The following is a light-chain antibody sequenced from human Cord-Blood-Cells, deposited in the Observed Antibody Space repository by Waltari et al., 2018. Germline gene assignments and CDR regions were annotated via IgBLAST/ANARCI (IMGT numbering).Light chain of an antibody. V-gene: IGKV3-11*01. J-gene: IGKJ1*01. CDR1: QRVSSY. Sequence: ELVFTQSSATLSLSPGERATRSSRASQRVSSYLAWYQQKPDQVPRLRIYDTSNRATGNPARFSGSGYGTGFTLTSSSLETEDFAVYYCQQLSNWPRTFGQGTKVEIK. CDR3: QQLSNWPRT. CDR2: DTS.